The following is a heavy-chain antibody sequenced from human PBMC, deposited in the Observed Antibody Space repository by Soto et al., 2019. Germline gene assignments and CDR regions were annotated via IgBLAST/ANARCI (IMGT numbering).Heavy chain of an antibody. D-gene: IGHD3-10*01. CDR1: GFTFGSYW. Sequence: EVQLVESGGGLVQPGGSLRVSCAASGFTFGSYWRSWVRQAPGKGLEWVANIKQDGREKYYVDPVKGRFTISRDNAKNSLYLQMNSLRAEDTAVYFCASLSMIRGVIGYWGQGTLVTVSS. CDR2: IKQDGREK. V-gene: IGHV3-7*01. J-gene: IGHJ4*02. CDR3: ASLSMIRGVIGY.